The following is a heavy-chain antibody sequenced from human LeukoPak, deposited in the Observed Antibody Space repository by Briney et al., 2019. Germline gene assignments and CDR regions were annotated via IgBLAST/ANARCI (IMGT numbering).Heavy chain of an antibody. CDR1: GFTFSSNG. CDR2: ISGSGGST. J-gene: IGHJ4*02. V-gene: IGHV3-23*01. D-gene: IGHD4-17*01. Sequence: GGSLRLSCAASGFTFSSNGMSWGRQAPGKGLEWVSAISGSGGSTYYADSVKGRFTISRDNSKNTLYLQMNSLRAEDTAVYYCAKALEYGDYVPDVIDYWGQGTLVTVSS. CDR3: AKALEYGDYVPDVIDY.